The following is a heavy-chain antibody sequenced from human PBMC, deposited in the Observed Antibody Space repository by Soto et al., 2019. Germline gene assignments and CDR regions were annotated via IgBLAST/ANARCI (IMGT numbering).Heavy chain of an antibody. CDR2: ISAGNGNT. V-gene: IGHV1-3*01. CDR1: GYTFTSYG. Sequence: ASAKVSCKASGYTFTSYGISWVRQAPGQRLEWMGWISAGNGNTKDSQKFQGRVTITRDTSASTAYMELSSLRSEDTAVYYCARARVLWFGELFSPYDYWGQGTLVTVSS. CDR3: ARARVLWFGELFSPYDY. D-gene: IGHD3-10*01. J-gene: IGHJ4*02.